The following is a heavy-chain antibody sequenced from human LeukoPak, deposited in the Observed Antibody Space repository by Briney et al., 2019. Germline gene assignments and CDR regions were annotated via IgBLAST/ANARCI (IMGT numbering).Heavy chain of an antibody. J-gene: IGHJ4*02. CDR2: IYTSGST. CDR3: ASSDSSGYLTTSGSNFDY. V-gene: IGHV4-4*07. CDR1: GASISSYY. Sequence: SETLSLTCTVSGASISSYYWSWIRQPAGKGLEWIGRIYTSGSTNYNPSLKSRVTTSVDTSKNQFSLKLSSVTAADTAVYYCASSDSSGYLTTSGSNFDYWGQGTLVTVSS. D-gene: IGHD3-22*01.